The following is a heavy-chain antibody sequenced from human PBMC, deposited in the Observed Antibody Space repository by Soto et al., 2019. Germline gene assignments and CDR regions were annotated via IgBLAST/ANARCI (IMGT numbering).Heavy chain of an antibody. CDR3: EIDVSSGELSGV. CDR2: IIPLFGTT. J-gene: IGHJ6*02. V-gene: IGHV1-69*01. CDR1: GGTFSNYV. D-gene: IGHD3-10*01. Sequence: QVQLVQSGTEVKKPGSSAKVSCKASGGTFSNYVISWVRQAPGQGLEWMGGIIPLFGTTDYAKKFQGRIAITADESTTTAYIDLSSLRFEDTAVYFCEIDVSSGELSGVWGQGTTVIVSS.